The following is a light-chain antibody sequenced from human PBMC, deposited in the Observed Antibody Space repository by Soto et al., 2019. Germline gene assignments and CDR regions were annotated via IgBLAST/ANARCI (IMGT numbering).Light chain of an antibody. CDR3: RQYKTYT. CDR2: DAS. CDR1: QSIGTW. J-gene: IGKJ5*01. V-gene: IGKV1-5*01. Sequence: DIQLTQSPPYLSASFGERANITCRASQSIGTWLAWHKQKPGKAPNLLMFDASTLHTGVPSRFSGSGDGTEFTLSISSLQPDDSAIYFCRQYKTYTFGRGTRLEIK.